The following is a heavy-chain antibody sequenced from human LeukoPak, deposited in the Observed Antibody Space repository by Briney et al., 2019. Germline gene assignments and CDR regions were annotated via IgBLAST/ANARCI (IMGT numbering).Heavy chain of an antibody. Sequence: SGGSLRLSCAASGFTFSGYAMSWVRQAPGKGLEWVSAISGSGGSTYYADSVKGRFTISRDNSKNTLYLQMNSLRAEDTAAYYCARDSSDDSGSYIGMDVWGQGTTVTVSS. CDR1: GFTFSGYA. CDR2: ISGSGGST. D-gene: IGHD3-10*01. CDR3: ARDSSDDSGSYIGMDV. V-gene: IGHV3-23*01. J-gene: IGHJ6*02.